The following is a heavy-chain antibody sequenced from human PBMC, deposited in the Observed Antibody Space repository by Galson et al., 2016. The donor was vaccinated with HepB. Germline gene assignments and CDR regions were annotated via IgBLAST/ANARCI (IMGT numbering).Heavy chain of an antibody. D-gene: IGHD2-2*01. Sequence: SLRLSCAASGFTFEDFAMHWVRQAPGKGLEWVSGISWNSGSIDYADSVKGRFTISRDNAKNSLYLQINSLRAEDTALYYCGKDPFKWRGSGTSCSDYWGQGTLVTVSS. CDR1: GFTFEDFA. CDR2: ISWNSGSI. V-gene: IGHV3-9*01. J-gene: IGHJ4*02. CDR3: GKDPFKWRGSGTSCSDY.